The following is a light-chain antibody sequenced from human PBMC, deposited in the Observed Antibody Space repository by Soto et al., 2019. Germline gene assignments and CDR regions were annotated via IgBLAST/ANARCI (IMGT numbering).Light chain of an antibody. Sequence: QSALTQPASVSRSPGQSITISCTGTSSDIGGYAYVSWYKQYTGNSPNLMIYDVNNGPSGVSTRFSGSKSGNTASLAISGLQAEEEGDYYCNSMTSGRSSRFVFGTGTKLTV. CDR1: SSDIGGYAY. CDR2: DVN. J-gene: IGLJ1*01. V-gene: IGLV2-14*01. CDR3: NSMTSGRSSRFV.